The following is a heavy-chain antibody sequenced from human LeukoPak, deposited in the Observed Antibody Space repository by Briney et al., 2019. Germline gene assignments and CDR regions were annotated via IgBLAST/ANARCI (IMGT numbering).Heavy chain of an antibody. D-gene: IGHD1-26*01. CDR1: GYTFTSYG. Sequence: GASVKVSCKASGYTFTSYGISWVRQAPGQGLEWMGWISAYNGNTNYAQKLQGRATMTTDTSTSTAYMELRSLRSDDTAVYYCATVGATSYYYYGMDVWGQGTTVTVSS. CDR3: ATVGATSYYYYGMDV. J-gene: IGHJ6*02. V-gene: IGHV1-18*01. CDR2: ISAYNGNT.